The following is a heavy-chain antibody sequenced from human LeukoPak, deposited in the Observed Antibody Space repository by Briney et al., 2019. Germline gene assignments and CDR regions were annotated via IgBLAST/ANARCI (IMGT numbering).Heavy chain of an antibody. CDR2: IKQDGSEK. D-gene: IGHD1-26*01. CDR1: GFTFNYYW. J-gene: IGHJ4*02. Sequence: GESLRLSCASSGFTFNYYWMTWVRQAPGKGLEWVANIKQDGSEKYYVDSVKGRFTISRDNAKNSLYLQMNSLRADDTAVYYCARDLRVGAINFDYWGQGILVTVSP. V-gene: IGHV3-7*01. CDR3: ARDLRVGAINFDY.